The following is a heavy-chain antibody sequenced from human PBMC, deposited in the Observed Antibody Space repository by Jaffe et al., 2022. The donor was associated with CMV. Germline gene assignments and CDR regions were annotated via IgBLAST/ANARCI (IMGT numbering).Heavy chain of an antibody. Sequence: QVQLVQSGAEVKKPGASVKVSCKASGYTFTSYYMHWVRQAPGQGLEWMGIINPSGGSTSYAQKFQGRVTMTRDTSTSTVYMELSSLRSEDTAVYYCARDVNYGPDYNWFDPWGQGTLVTVSS. J-gene: IGHJ5*02. V-gene: IGHV1-46*01. D-gene: IGHD3-10*01. CDR3: ARDVNYGPDYNWFDP. CDR2: INPSGGST. CDR1: GYTFTSYY.